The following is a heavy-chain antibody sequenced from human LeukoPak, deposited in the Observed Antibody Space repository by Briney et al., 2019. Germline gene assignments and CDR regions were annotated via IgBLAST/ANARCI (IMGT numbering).Heavy chain of an antibody. V-gene: IGHV4-59*01. CDR2: IYYSGST. D-gene: IGHD3-22*01. CDR3: ARVTGYIVEDYFDY. CDR1: GGSISSYY. J-gene: IGHJ4*02. Sequence: SETLSLTCTVSGGSISSYYWSWIRQPPGKGLEWIGYIYYSGSTNYNPSLKSRVTISVDTSKNQFSLKLRSVTAADTAVYYCARVTGYIVEDYFDYWGQGTLVTVSS.